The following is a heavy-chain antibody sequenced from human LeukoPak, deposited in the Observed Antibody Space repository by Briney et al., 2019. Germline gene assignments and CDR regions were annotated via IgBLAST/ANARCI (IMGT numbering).Heavy chain of an antibody. V-gene: IGHV5-10-1*01. CDR1: GYSFTSYW. CDR3: ARRLAADY. Sequence: GESLKISCQGSGYSFTSYWIGWVRQMPGKGPEWMGRIDPSDSYTNYSPSFQGHVTISADKSISTAYLQWGSLKASDTAMYYCARRLAADYWGQGTLVTVSS. CDR2: IDPSDSYT. D-gene: IGHD6-13*01. J-gene: IGHJ4*02.